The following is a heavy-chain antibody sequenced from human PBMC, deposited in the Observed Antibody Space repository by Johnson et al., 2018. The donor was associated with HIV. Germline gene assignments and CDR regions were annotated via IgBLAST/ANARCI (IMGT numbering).Heavy chain of an antibody. Sequence: QVQLVESGGGVVQPGGSLRLSCEASAFSLSRFAMHWVRQAPGKGLEWVAVISFDGTNKYYADAVEGRFTITRDNSNNILFLQMDSLRREDTAVYYCARDNIVLMVGGAFDIWGQGTMVTVSS. CDR2: ISFDGTNK. J-gene: IGHJ3*02. CDR3: ARDNIVLMVGGAFDI. V-gene: IGHV3-30*04. D-gene: IGHD2-8*01. CDR1: AFSLSRFA.